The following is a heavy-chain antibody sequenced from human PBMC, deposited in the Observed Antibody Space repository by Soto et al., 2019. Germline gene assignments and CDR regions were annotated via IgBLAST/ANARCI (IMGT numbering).Heavy chain of an antibody. Sequence: PGGSLRLSCAASGFTFSSYAMHWVRQAPGKGLEWVAVISYDGSNKYYADSVKGRFTISRDNSKNTLYLQMNSLRAEDTAVYYCATRAVAGASRGDDAFDIWGQGTMVTVSS. D-gene: IGHD6-19*01. V-gene: IGHV3-30-3*01. CDR3: ATRAVAGASRGDDAFDI. CDR2: ISYDGSNK. J-gene: IGHJ3*02. CDR1: GFTFSSYA.